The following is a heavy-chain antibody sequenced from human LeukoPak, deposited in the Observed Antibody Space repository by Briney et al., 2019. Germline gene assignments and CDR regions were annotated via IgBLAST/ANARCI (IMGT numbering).Heavy chain of an antibody. CDR2: IIPIFGTA. V-gene: IGHV1-69*13. D-gene: IGHD3-22*01. CDR1: GGTFSSYA. J-gene: IGHJ4*02. Sequence: AASVKVSCKASGGTFSSYAINWVRQAPGQGLEWMGGIIPIFGTANYAQKFQGRVTITADESTSTAYMELSSLRSEDTAVYYCARNYPYDSSGYYPYWGQGTLVTVSS. CDR3: ARNYPYDSSGYYPY.